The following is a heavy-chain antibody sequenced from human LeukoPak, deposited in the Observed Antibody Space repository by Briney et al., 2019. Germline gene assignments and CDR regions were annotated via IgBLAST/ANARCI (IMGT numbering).Heavy chain of an antibody. Sequence: SETLSLTCTVFGGSLCRLLGSWIRPPAGEGLEWIGRIHTSGSTSHNPSLKSRVTMSVDTSKNQFSLKLSSVTAADTAVYYCAGPVEMATPDWGQGTQVTVSS. CDR1: GGSLCRLL. CDR2: IHTSGST. V-gene: IGHV4-4*07. J-gene: IGHJ4*02. CDR3: AGPVEMATPD. D-gene: IGHD5-24*01.